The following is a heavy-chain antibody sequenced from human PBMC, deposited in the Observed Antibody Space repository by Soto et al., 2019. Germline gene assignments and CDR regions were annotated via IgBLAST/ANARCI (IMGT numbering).Heavy chain of an antibody. CDR1: GFTFSSYS. J-gene: IGHJ4*02. D-gene: IGHD5-12*01. CDR2: ISSSSSYI. Sequence: GGSLRLSCAASGFTFSSYSMNWVRQAPGKGLEWVSSISSSSSYIYYADSVKGRFTISRDNAKNSLYLQMNSLRAEDTAVYYCAREARRRDGYKDWGQGTLVTVSS. CDR3: AREARRRDGYKD. V-gene: IGHV3-21*01.